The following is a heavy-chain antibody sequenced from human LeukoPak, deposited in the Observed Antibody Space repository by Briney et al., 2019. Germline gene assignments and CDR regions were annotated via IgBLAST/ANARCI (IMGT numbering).Heavy chain of an antibody. D-gene: IGHD5-24*01. Sequence: ASVKVSCKSSGHTFTGYYMHWVRQAPGQGLEWMGWINPNSGGTNYAQKFQGRVTMTRDTSISTAYMELSRLRSDDTAVYYCARVEMATIREFDYWGQGTLVTVSS. V-gene: IGHV1-2*02. CDR2: INPNSGGT. CDR1: GHTFTGYY. CDR3: ARVEMATIREFDY. J-gene: IGHJ4*02.